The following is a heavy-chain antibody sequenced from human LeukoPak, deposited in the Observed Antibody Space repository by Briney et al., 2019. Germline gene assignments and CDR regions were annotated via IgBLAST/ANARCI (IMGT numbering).Heavy chain of an antibody. D-gene: IGHD3-9*01. CDR1: GGSISSYY. CDR3: ARHQLSSQFDILTGYYPEYYFDY. CDR2: IYYSGST. J-gene: IGHJ4*02. Sequence: KPSETLSLTCTVSGGSISSYYWSWIRQPPGKGLEGIGYIYYSGSTNYNPSLKSRVTISVDTSKNQFPLKLSSVTAADTAVYYCARHQLSSQFDILTGYYPEYYFDYWGQGTLVTVSS. V-gene: IGHV4-59*08.